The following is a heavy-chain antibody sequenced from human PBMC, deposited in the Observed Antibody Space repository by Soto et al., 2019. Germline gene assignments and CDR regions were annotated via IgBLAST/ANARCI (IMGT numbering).Heavy chain of an antibody. CDR1: GGSISSGGYY. Sequence: QVQLQESGPGLVKPSQTLSLTCTVSGGSISSGGYYWSWIRQHPGKGLEWIGYIYYSGSTYYNPSLKSRVTLSVDTSKNQSALKLSSVTAADTAVYYCARVNTVAAAGRGRHYYYYGMDVWGQGTTVTVSS. D-gene: IGHD6-13*01. CDR3: ARVNTVAAAGRGRHYYYYGMDV. J-gene: IGHJ6*02. V-gene: IGHV4-31*03. CDR2: IYYSGST.